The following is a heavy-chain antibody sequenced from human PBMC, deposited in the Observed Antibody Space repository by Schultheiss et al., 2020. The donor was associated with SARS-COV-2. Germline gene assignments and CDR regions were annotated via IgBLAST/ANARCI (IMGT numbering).Heavy chain of an antibody. CDR2: VYYSGSS. CDR1: YGSISGYY. Sequence: SETLSLTCTVSYGSISGYYWSWIRQPPGKGLEWIEHVYYSGSSNYNPSLRSRVTISLDTSKNQFSLRLSSVTAADTAVYYCARVGSSWYLEFDYWGQGTLVTVSS. V-gene: IGHV4-59*01. D-gene: IGHD6-13*01. J-gene: IGHJ4*02. CDR3: ARVGSSWYLEFDY.